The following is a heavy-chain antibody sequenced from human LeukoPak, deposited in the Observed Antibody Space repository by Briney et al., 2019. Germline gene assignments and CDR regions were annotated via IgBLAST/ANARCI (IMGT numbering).Heavy chain of an antibody. CDR1: GFTFSRYA. CDR3: AKGRHDSSGYYSFDY. CDR2: ISGSGGST. D-gene: IGHD3-22*01. Sequence: GSLRLSCAASGFTFSRYAMSWVRQAPGKGLEWVSAISGSGGSTYYADSVKGRFTISRDNSKNTLYLQMNSLRAEDTAVYYCAKGRHDSSGYYSFDYWGQGTLVTVSS. V-gene: IGHV3-23*01. J-gene: IGHJ4*02.